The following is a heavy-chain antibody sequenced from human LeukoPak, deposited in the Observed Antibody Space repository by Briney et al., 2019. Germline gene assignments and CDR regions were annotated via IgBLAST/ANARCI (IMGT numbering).Heavy chain of an antibody. CDR3: ARGTYWERYYFDY. J-gene: IGHJ4*02. D-gene: IGHD1-26*01. CDR2: IGRSGGST. CDR1: GFTFSSYA. Sequence: GGSLRLSCAASGFTFSSYAMNWVRQAPGKGLEWVSAIGRSGGSTYYADSVKGRFTMSRDNSKNTLSLQMNSPRAEDTAVYYCARGTYWERYYFDYWGQGTLVTVSS. V-gene: IGHV3-23*01.